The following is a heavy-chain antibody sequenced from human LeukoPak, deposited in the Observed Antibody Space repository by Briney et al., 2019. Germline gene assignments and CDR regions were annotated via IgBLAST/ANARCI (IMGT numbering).Heavy chain of an antibody. J-gene: IGHJ3*02. CDR1: GYSFTSYW. V-gene: IGHV5-51*01. D-gene: IGHD5-24*01. CDR3: ARPLSPWRPADAFDI. CDR2: IYPGDSDT. Sequence: GESLKISCKGSGYSFTSYWIGWVRQMPGKGLEWMGIIYPGDSDTRYSPSFQGQVTISADKSISTAYLQWSSLKASDTAMYCCARPLSPWRPADAFDIWGQGTMVTVSS.